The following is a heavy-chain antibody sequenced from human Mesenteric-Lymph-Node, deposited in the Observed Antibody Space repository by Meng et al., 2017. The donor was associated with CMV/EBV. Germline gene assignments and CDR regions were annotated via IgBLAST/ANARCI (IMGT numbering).Heavy chain of an antibody. V-gene: IGHV4-31*03. CDR1: GGCISGAGYY. CDR3: AIDTSGYYHFHY. CDR2: IYYSGTD. Sequence: CTVSGGCISGAGYYCSWIRQHPGKGLEWIGYIYYSGTDSYNPSLKSRVTMSVDTSKNQFSLKLTSVTAADTALYYCAIDTSGYYHFHYWGQGTLVTVSS. D-gene: IGHD3-22*01. J-gene: IGHJ4*02.